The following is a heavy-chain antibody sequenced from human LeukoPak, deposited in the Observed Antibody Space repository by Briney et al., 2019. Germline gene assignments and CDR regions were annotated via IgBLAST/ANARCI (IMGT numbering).Heavy chain of an antibody. D-gene: IGHD3-22*01. J-gene: IGHJ3*02. Sequence: SETLSLTCTVSGGSISSYYWSWLRQPPGKGLEWIGYIYYSGSTNYNPSLKSRVTISVDTSKNQFSLKLSSVTAADTAVYYCARHVRGDCVYDSSGYNDAFDIWGQGTMVTVSS. CDR3: ARHVRGDCVYDSSGYNDAFDI. CDR2: IYYSGST. V-gene: IGHV4-59*08. CDR1: GGSISSYY.